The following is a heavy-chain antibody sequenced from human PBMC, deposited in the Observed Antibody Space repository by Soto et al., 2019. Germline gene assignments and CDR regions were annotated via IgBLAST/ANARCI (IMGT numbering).Heavy chain of an antibody. CDR2: IKQDGSEK. CDR1: GFTFSSYW. J-gene: IGHJ5*02. CDR3: AGDAYNWNYRTFWFDP. V-gene: IGHV3-7*01. Sequence: GGSLRLSCAASGFTFSSYWMSWVRQAPGKGLEWVANIKQDGSEKYYVDSVKGRFTISRDNAKNSLYLQMNSLRAGDTAVYYCAGDAYNWNYRTFWFDPWGQGTLVTVSS. D-gene: IGHD1-7*01.